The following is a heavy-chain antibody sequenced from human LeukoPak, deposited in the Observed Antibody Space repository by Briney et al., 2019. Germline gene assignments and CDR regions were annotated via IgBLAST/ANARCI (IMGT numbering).Heavy chain of an antibody. D-gene: IGHD3-10*01. Sequence: GGSLRLSCTASGFTFGDYAMSWVRQAPGKGLEWVGFIRSKAYGGTTEYAASVKGRFTISRDDSKSIAYLQMNSLKVEDTAVYYCTRLRLEKRDYYGSGSYFDYWGQGTLVTVSS. CDR3: TRLRLEKRDYYGSGSYFDY. CDR2: IRSKAYGGTT. J-gene: IGHJ4*02. CDR1: GFTFGDYA. V-gene: IGHV3-49*04.